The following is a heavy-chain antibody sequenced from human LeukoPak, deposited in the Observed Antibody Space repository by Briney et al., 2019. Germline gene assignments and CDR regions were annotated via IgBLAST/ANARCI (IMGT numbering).Heavy chain of an antibody. V-gene: IGHV3-11*03. CDR1: GFTFSDYY. J-gene: IGHJ6*02. D-gene: IGHD3-9*01. CDR2: ISSSSSYT. CDR3: ARFLTALYGMDV. Sequence: GGSLRLSCAASGFTFSDYYMSWIRQAPGKGLEWVSYISSSSSYTNYADSVKGRFTISRDNAKNPLYLQMNSLRAEDTAVYYCARFLTALYGMDVWGQGTTVTVSS.